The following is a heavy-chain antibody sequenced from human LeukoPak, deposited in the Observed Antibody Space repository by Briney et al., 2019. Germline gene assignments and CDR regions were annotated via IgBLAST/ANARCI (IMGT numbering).Heavy chain of an antibody. Sequence: GASVKVSCKASGYTFTGYYMHWVRQAPGQGLEWMGWINPNSGGTNYAQKFQGRVTMTRDTSISTAYMELSSLRSEDTAVYYCARRYSSSWYLGAFDIWGQGTMVTVSS. V-gene: IGHV1-2*02. D-gene: IGHD6-13*01. CDR2: INPNSGGT. J-gene: IGHJ3*02. CDR3: ARRYSSSWYLGAFDI. CDR1: GYTFTGYY.